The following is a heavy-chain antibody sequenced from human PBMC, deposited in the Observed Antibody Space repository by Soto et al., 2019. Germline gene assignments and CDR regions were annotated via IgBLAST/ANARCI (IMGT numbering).Heavy chain of an antibody. J-gene: IGHJ4*02. V-gene: IGHV4-39*01. Sequence: SETLSLTCTVSGVSLNSGHYYWVWIRQSPGKGLAWIASIYYDESTYYNPSLKSRVTISTDKPKNQFSLTLKSVTAADTAVYYCGKVLIGATRHTDVDSWGQXALVTVSS. D-gene: IGHD2-15*01. CDR3: GKVLIGATRHTDVDS. CDR1: GVSLNSGHYY. CDR2: IYYDEST.